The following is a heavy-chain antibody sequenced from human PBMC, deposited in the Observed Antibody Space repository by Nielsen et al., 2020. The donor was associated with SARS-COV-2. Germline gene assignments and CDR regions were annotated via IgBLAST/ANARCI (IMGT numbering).Heavy chain of an antibody. Sequence: SVKASCKASGFTFTSSAMQWVRQARGQRLEWIGWIVVGSGNTNYAQKFQERVTITRDMSTSTAYMELSSLRSEDTAVYYCAADYYGEGGLYYFDYWGQGTLVTVSS. CDR3: AADYYGEGGLYYFDY. J-gene: IGHJ4*02. D-gene: IGHD4-17*01. CDR2: IVVGSGNT. V-gene: IGHV1-58*02. CDR1: GFTFTSSA.